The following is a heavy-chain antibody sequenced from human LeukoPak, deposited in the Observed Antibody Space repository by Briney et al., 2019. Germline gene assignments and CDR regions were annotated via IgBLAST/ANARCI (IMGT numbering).Heavy chain of an antibody. CDR3: APRGDIEHSYVYGKWFDP. Sequence: SETLSLTCAVYGGPCSAYYWTWIRQPPGKGLEWIGEINHSGSSNYNSSLRSRVTISVDTSCKQFSLRLSSVTAADTAVYYCAPRGDIEHSYVYGKWFDPWVHETRVTVSS. D-gene: IGHD5-18*01. V-gene: IGHV4-34*01. CDR1: GGPCSAYY. J-gene: IGHJ5*02. CDR2: INHSGSS.